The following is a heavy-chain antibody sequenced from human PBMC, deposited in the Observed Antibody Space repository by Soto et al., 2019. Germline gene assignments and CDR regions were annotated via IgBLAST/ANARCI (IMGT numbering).Heavy chain of an antibody. CDR1: GFTFSSYA. J-gene: IGHJ1*01. D-gene: IGHD2-15*01. V-gene: IGHV3-23*01. CDR2: ISGSGGST. Sequence: GGSLRLSCAASGFTFSSYAMSWVRQAPGKGLEWVSAISGSGGSTYYADSVKGRFTISRDNSKNTLYLQMNSLRAEDTAVYYCAKGSRGGSWSQLKRETYFQHWGQGTLVTVSS. CDR3: AKGSRGGSWSQLKRETYFQH.